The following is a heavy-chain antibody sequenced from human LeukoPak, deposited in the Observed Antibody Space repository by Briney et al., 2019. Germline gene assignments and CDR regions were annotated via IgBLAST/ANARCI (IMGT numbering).Heavy chain of an antibody. CDR2: IYSGGST. V-gene: IGHV3-66*04. CDR3: ARRCTGYYFDY. D-gene: IGHD2-8*02. Sequence: PGGSLRLSCAASGFTVSSNYMSWVRQAPGKGLEWVSVIYSGGSTYYADSVKGRFTISRDNSKNTLYLQMNSLRAEDTAVYYCARRCTGYYFDYWGQGTLVTVSS. J-gene: IGHJ4*02. CDR1: GFTVSSNY.